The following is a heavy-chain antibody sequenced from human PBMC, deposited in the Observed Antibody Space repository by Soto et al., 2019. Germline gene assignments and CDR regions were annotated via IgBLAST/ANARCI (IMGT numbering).Heavy chain of an antibody. Sequence: QVQLVQSGAEVKKPGASVKVSCKASGYTFTGYYMHWVRQAPGQGLEWMGWINPNSGGTNYAQKFQGRVTMTRDTSISTAYMELSRLRSDDTAVYYCANMRRYSSSWFNFDYWGQGTLVTVSS. CDR3: ANMRRYSSSWFNFDY. D-gene: IGHD6-13*01. J-gene: IGHJ4*02. CDR2: INPNSGGT. V-gene: IGHV1-2*02. CDR1: GYTFTGYY.